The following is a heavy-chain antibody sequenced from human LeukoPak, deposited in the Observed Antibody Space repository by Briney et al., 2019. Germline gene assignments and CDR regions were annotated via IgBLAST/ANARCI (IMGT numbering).Heavy chain of an antibody. V-gene: IGHV3-7*01. CDR3: TRERTYNSEDY. Sequence: GGSLRLSCVASGFTFSNFWMNWVRQAQGKGLEWLANIKPDGSEKYYVDSVKGRFTISRDNAKNSLYLQMNSLRVEDTAMYYCTRERTYNSEDYWGQGTLVTVSS. D-gene: IGHD1-14*01. J-gene: IGHJ4*02. CDR2: IKPDGSEK. CDR1: GFTFSNFW.